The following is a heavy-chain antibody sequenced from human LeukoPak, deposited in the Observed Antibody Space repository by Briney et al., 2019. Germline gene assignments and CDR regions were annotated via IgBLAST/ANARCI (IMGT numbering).Heavy chain of an antibody. Sequence: GGSLRLSCAASGFTFSDYAMHWVRQAPGKGLDWVALISYDGSDRYYADSVKGRFTISRDNSKNTLYLQMNSLRPEDTAVYYCARHGGSESYHYYYYYMDVWGKGTTVTLSS. CDR2: ISYDGSDR. V-gene: IGHV3-30*03. CDR1: GFTFSDYA. CDR3: ARHGGSESYHYYYYYMDV. J-gene: IGHJ6*03. D-gene: IGHD3-10*01.